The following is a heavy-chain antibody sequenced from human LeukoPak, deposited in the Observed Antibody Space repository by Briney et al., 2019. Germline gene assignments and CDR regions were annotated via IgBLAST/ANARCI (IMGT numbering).Heavy chain of an antibody. CDR1: GYTFTGYY. J-gene: IGHJ5*02. D-gene: IGHD6-19*01. CDR3: AKGRVVAGSKSLTYHWLDP. Sequence: ASVKVSCKASGYTFTGYYIHWVRQAPGQGLEWVGWINPNSGGAKYAQKFQDRVTMTRDTSISTAYMGLGRLRSDDTAVYYCAKGRVVAGSKSLTYHWLDPWGQGTLVTVSS. V-gene: IGHV1-2*02. CDR2: INPNSGGA.